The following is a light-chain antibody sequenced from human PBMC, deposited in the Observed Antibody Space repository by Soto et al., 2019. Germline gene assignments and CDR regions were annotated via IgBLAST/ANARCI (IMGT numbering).Light chain of an antibody. V-gene: IGKV1D-13*01. Sequence: AIQLTQSPSSLAASVGDRVSITCRASQGIRSDLAWYQQKPGETPKLLIYDASTLESGVPSRFSGSGSETDFTLTISSLQPEDFATYFCQHFNNYPRLYTFGQVTKLEI. CDR2: DAS. CDR1: QGIRSD. CDR3: QHFNNYPRLYT. J-gene: IGKJ2*01.